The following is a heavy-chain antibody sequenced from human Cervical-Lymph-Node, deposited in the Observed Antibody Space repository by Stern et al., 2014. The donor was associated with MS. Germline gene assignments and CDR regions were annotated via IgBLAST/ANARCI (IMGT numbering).Heavy chain of an antibody. J-gene: IGHJ4*02. CDR1: GFSFSSYT. CDR2: ISSSGRKI. V-gene: IGHV3-21*01. CDR3: AREVADYGYFDY. D-gene: IGHD4-17*01. Sequence: EMQLVESGGGLVRPGGSLRLSCSASGFSFSSYTMNWVRQAPGKGLEWVSSISSSGRKIYSADSLKGRFTISRDNAKNSLYLQIDSLRAEDTAVYFCAREVADYGYFDYWGQGTLVTVSS.